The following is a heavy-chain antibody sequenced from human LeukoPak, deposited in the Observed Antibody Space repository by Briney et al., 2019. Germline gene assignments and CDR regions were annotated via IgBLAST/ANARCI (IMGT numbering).Heavy chain of an antibody. CDR1: GGSISSYY. V-gene: IGHV4-59*01. Sequence: PSETLPLTCTVSGGSISSYYWSWIRQPPGKGLEWIGYIYYSGSTNYNPSLKSRVTISVDTSKNQFSLKLSSVTAADTAVYYCASDSSGYYSLFDYWGQGTLVTVSS. CDR3: ASDSSGYYSLFDY. J-gene: IGHJ4*02. D-gene: IGHD3-22*01. CDR2: IYYSGST.